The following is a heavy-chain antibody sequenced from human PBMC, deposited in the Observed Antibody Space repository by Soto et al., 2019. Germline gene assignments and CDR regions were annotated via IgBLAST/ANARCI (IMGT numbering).Heavy chain of an antibody. CDR1: GGSISSSSYY. V-gene: IGHV4-39*01. Sequence: SETLSPTCTVSGGSISSSSYYWGWIRQPPGEGLEWIGSIYYSGSTYYNPSLKSRVTISVDTSKNQFSLKLNSVTAADTALYYCARGIATRRDFDYWGQGTLVTVSS. D-gene: IGHD6-13*01. CDR3: ARGIATRRDFDY. J-gene: IGHJ4*02. CDR2: IYYSGST.